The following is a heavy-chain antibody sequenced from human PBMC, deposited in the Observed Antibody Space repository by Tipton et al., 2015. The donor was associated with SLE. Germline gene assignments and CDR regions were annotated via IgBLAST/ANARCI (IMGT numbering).Heavy chain of an antibody. D-gene: IGHD6-6*01. CDR3: ARFADSSSSGYYYYGMDV. CDR1: GYNFTTYW. V-gene: IGHV5-51*03. CDR2: IYPGDSDT. J-gene: IGHJ6*02. Sequence: QLVQSGAEVKKPGESLKISCKGSGYNFTTYWIGWVRQMPGKGLEWMGIIYPGDSDTRYSPSFQGQVTISADRSIRTAYLQWSSLKASDTAMYYCARFADSSSSGYYYYGMDVWGQGTTVTVSS.